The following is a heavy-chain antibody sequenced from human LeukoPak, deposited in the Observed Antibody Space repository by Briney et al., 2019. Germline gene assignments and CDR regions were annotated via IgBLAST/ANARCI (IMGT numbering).Heavy chain of an antibody. V-gene: IGHV1-2*04. CDR1: GYTLTGYD. J-gene: IGHJ5*02. Sequence: VSENVSCKSSGYTLTGYDMHWVRQAPGQGLEWMGWINPNSGGTNYAQKFQGWVTMTRDTSISTAYMELSRLRSDDTAVYYCARGSDIVVVVAATPKVGWFDPWGQGTLVTVSS. D-gene: IGHD2-15*01. CDR2: INPNSGGT. CDR3: ARGSDIVVVVAATPKVGWFDP.